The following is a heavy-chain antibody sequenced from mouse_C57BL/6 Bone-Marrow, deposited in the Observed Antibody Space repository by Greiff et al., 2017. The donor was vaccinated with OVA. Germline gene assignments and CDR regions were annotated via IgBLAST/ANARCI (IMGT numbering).Heavy chain of an antibody. CDR2: ISDGGSYT. CDR1: GFTFSSYA. Sequence: EVKLMESGGGLVKPGGSLKLSCAASGFTFSSYAMSWVRQTPEKRLEWVATISDGGSYTYYPDNVKGRFTISRDNAKNNLYLQMSHLKSEDTAMYYCARDRTIVGYFDYWGQGTTLTVSS. J-gene: IGHJ2*01. D-gene: IGHD2-12*01. V-gene: IGHV5-4*01. CDR3: ARDRTIVGYFDY.